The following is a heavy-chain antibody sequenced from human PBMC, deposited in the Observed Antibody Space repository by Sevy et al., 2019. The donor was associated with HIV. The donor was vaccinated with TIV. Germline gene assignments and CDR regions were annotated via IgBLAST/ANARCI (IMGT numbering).Heavy chain of an antibody. V-gene: IGHV3-21*01. Sequence: GGSLRLSCAASGFTFSSYSMNWVRQAPGKGLEWVSSISSSSSYIYYADSVKGRFNISRDNAKNSLYLQMNSLRAEDTAVYYCARDGKIDAFDIWGQGTMVTVSS. CDR3: ARDGKIDAFDI. D-gene: IGHD1-26*01. CDR1: GFTFSSYS. J-gene: IGHJ3*02. CDR2: ISSSSSYI.